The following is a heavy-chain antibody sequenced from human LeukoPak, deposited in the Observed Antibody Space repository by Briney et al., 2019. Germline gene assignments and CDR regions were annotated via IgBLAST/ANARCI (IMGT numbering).Heavy chain of an antibody. D-gene: IGHD6-13*01. CDR1: GFTFSSYG. V-gene: IGHV3-30*18. J-gene: IGHJ6*02. Sequence: GGSLRLSCAASGFTFSSYGMHWVRQAPGKWLEWVAVISYDGSNKYYADSVKGRFTISRDNSKTTLYLERNILRAEDTAVYYCAKYLNIAAAVYYGMDVWGQGTTVTVSS. CDR3: AKYLNIAAAVYYGMDV. CDR2: ISYDGSNK.